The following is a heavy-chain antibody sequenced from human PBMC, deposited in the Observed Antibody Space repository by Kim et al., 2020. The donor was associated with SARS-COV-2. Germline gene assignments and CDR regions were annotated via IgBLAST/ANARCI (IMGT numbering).Heavy chain of an antibody. CDR2: IYYSGST. CDR3: AREGYYDSRVDY. D-gene: IGHD3-22*01. CDR1: GGSISSYY. Sequence: SETLSLTCTVSGGSISSYYWCWIRQPPGKGLEWIGYIYYSGSTNNNPSLKIRVTISVDTSTNQFSLTLSSVTAADTAVYYCAREGYYDSRVDYWGEGTLGTVSS. V-gene: IGHV4-59*01. J-gene: IGHJ4*02.